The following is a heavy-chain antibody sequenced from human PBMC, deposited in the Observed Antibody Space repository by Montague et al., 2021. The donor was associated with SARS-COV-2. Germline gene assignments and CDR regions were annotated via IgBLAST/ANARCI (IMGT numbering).Heavy chain of an antibody. CDR1: GGSFTTYS. CDR3: AGVGNYVGVY. Sequence: SETLSLTCAVDGGSFTTYSWNSIRQPPGEGLEWIGDIIYTRSGNYNPSLRNRVTITVDTTTYQFSLKLKSTSAADTAAYYCAGVGNYVGVYWGQGTLVTVSS. CDR2: IIYTRSG. D-gene: IGHD3-16*01. J-gene: IGHJ4*02. V-gene: IGHV4-34*12.